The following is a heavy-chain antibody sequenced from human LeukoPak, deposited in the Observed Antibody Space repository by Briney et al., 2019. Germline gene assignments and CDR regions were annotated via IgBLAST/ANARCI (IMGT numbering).Heavy chain of an antibody. V-gene: IGHV4-34*01. CDR3: ARTYSSGLHNRHFQH. Sequence: PSETLSLTCAVYGGSFSGYYWSWIRQPPGKGLEWIGEINHSGSTNYNPSLKSRVTISVDTSKNQFSLKLSSVTAADTAVHYCARTYSSGLHNRHFQHWGQGTLVTVSS. CDR2: INHSGST. CDR1: GGSFSGYY. D-gene: IGHD6-19*01. J-gene: IGHJ1*01.